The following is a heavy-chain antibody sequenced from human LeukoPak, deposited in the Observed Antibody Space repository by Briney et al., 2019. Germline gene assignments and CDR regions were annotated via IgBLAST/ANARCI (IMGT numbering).Heavy chain of an antibody. D-gene: IGHD2-15*01. CDR2: IRFDGSNK. CDR1: GFTFSSYG. Sequence: PGGSLRLSCAASGFTFSSYGMHWVRQAPGKGLEWVAFIRFDGSNKYYADSVKGRFTISRDNSKNTLYLQMNSLRAEDTAVYYCAKGGYCSGGSCYWDPFDYWGQGTLVTVSS. J-gene: IGHJ4*02. V-gene: IGHV3-30*02. CDR3: AKGGYCSGGSCYWDPFDY.